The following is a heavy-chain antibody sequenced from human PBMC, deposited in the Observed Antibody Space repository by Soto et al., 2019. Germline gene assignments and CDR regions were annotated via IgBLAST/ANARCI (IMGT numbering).Heavy chain of an antibody. D-gene: IGHD3-10*01. J-gene: IGHJ4*02. V-gene: IGHV3-13*05. Sequence: EVQLVESGGGLVEPGGSLRLSCAGSGFTFSSYDMHWVRQATGKGLEWVSAIGAAGDPFYSDSVKGRFTISRESATNSWYLQMNSLRAGDTAVYYCARGPYGSGDLDYWGQGTLVTVSS. CDR3: ARGPYGSGDLDY. CDR2: IGAAGDP. CDR1: GFTFSSYD.